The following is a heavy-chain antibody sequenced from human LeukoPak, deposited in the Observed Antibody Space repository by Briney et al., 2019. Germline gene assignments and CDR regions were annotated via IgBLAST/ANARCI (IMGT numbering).Heavy chain of an antibody. J-gene: IGHJ5*02. CDR3: ARGGEGRFLEWLPLNWFDP. CDR2: INHSGST. V-gene: IGHV4-34*01. D-gene: IGHD3-3*01. Sequence: SETLSLXCAVYGGSFSGYYWSWIRQPPGKGLEWIGEINHSGSTNYNPSLKSRVTISVDTSKNQFSLKLSSVTAADTAAYYCARGGEGRFLEWLPLNWFDPWGQGSLVTVSS. CDR1: GGSFSGYY.